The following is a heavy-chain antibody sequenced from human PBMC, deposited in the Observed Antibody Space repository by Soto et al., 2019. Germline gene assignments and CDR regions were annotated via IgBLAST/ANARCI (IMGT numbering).Heavy chain of an antibody. J-gene: IGHJ5*02. V-gene: IGHV1-69*13. Sequence: GASVKVSCKASGGTFSSYAISWVRQAPGQGLEWMGGIIPIFGTANYAQKFQGRVTIIADESTSTAYMELSSLRSEDTAVYYCARERDDIVLVPAAMRGLWFDPWGQGTLVTVSS. CDR2: IIPIFGTA. CDR1: GGTFSSYA. CDR3: ARERDDIVLVPAAMRGLWFDP. D-gene: IGHD2-2*01.